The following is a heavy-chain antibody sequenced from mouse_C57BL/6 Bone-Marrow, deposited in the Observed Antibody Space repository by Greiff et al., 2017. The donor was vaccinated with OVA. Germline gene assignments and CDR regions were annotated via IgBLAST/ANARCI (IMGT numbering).Heavy chain of an antibody. CDR1: GFSLTSYG. J-gene: IGHJ4*01. V-gene: IGHV2-2*01. CDR2: IWSGGSP. CDR3: AREAHYV. D-gene: IGHD1-1*01. Sequence: VMLVESGPGLVQPSQSLSITCTVSGFSLTSYGVHWVRQSPGKGLEWLGVIWSGGSPDYNAAFISRLSISKDNSKSQVFFKMNSLQADDTAIYYCAREAHYVWGQGTSVTVSS.